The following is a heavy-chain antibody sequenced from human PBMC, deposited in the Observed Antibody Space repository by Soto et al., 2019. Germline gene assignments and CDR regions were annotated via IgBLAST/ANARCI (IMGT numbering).Heavy chain of an antibody. D-gene: IGHD3-22*01. Sequence: QVQLVESGGGVVQPGTSLRLSCAASGFTFSHYGIHWVRQAPGKGLKWVAVTWSGGRGEYYADSVRGRFTISRDNSKTTVYLQMNSLRVEDTAVYYCAKDDDTSSHYSLLDFRGQGTLVTVSS. J-gene: IGHJ4*02. CDR3: AKDDDTSSHYSLLDF. V-gene: IGHV3-33*06. CDR1: GFTFSHYG. CDR2: TWSGGRGE.